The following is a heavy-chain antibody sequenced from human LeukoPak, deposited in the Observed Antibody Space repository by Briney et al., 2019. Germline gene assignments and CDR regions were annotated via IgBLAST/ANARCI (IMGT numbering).Heavy chain of an antibody. J-gene: IGHJ4*02. CDR3: AKERRDGYNNGLDY. V-gene: IGHV3-23*01. CDR2: ISGSDGST. CDR1: GFTFGSYV. Sequence: GGSLRLSCAASGFTFGSYVMSWVRQAPGKGLEWVSGISGSDGSTDYADSVKGRFTIARDNSKNTLYLQMNSLRAEDTALYYCAKERRDGYNNGLDYWGQGTLVTVSS. D-gene: IGHD5-24*01.